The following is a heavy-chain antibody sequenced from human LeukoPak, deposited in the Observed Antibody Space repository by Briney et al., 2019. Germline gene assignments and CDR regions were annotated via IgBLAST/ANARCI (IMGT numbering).Heavy chain of an antibody. J-gene: IGHJ4*02. CDR3: ARRLVAAATRVFDY. D-gene: IGHD2-15*01. CDR2: IGSGGGAT. Sequence: GRSLRLSCAASEFTFSTYAMSWVRQAPGKGLEWVPAIGSGGGATYYADSVKGRFTVSRDNSKNTLYLQMNSLRAEDTAVYYCARRLVAAATRVFDYWGQGTLVTVPS. CDR1: EFTFSTYA. V-gene: IGHV3-23*01.